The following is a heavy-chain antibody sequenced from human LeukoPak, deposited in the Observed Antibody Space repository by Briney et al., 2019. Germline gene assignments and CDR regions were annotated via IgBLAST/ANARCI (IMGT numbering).Heavy chain of an antibody. CDR3: ERDPSEYEWLRGWYRDF. Sequence: SGGSLRLSCAASGFSFSSYGMSWFRQAPGKGLEGVSTINNRADETHYADSVMGRFPISRDNPTSTLALHMSHLRVEDTAVYSSERDPSEYEWLRGWYRDFWGQGSQVTVSS. V-gene: IGHV3-23*01. CDR2: INNRADET. CDR1: GFSFSSYG. J-gene: IGHJ4*02. D-gene: IGHD6-19*01.